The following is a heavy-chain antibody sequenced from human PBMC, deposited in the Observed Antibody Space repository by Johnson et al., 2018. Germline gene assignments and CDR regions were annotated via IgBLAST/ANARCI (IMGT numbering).Heavy chain of an antibody. CDR3: ARSARLGYCTNGVCYTWAFDI. J-gene: IGHJ3*02. CDR2: ISTSGSTI. Sequence: QVQLVQSGGGLVKPGGSLRLSCAASGFIFSDYYINWIRQAPGKGLEWVSYISTSGSTIYYADSVKGRFTISRDNAKNSLFLQMNSLRAEDTAVYYCARSARLGYCTNGVCYTWAFDIWGQGTMVTVSS. D-gene: IGHD2-8*01. CDR1: GFIFSDYY. V-gene: IGHV3-11*01.